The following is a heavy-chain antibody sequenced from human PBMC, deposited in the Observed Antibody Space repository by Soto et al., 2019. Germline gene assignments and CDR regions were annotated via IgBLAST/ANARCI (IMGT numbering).Heavy chain of an antibody. CDR2: IWYDGSNK. J-gene: IGHJ6*03. Sequence: GGSLRLSCAASGFTFSSYGMHWVRQAPGKGLEWVAVIWYDGSNKYYADSVKGRFTISRDNSKNTLYLQMNSLRAEDTAVYYCARDLLQLWFQAPINAARYMDFWGKGTKVTVSS. D-gene: IGHD5-18*01. CDR1: GFTFSSYG. V-gene: IGHV3-33*01. CDR3: ARDLLQLWFQAPINAARYMDF.